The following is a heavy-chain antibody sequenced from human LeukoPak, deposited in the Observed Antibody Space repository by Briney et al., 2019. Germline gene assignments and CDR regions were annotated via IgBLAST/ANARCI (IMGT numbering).Heavy chain of an antibody. J-gene: IGHJ6*02. D-gene: IGHD3-10*01. Sequence: PGGSLRLSCAASGFTFSSYWMSWVRQAPGKGLEWVANIKQDGSEKYYVDSVKGRFTISRDNAKNSLYLQMDSPRAEDTAVYYCARQGSNMVRGLPSPHYGMDVWGQGTTVTVSS. CDR3: ARQGSNMVRGLPSPHYGMDV. CDR2: IKQDGSEK. V-gene: IGHV3-7*01. CDR1: GFTFSSYW.